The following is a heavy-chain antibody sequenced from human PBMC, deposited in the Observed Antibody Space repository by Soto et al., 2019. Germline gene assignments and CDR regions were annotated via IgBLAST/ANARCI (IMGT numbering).Heavy chain of an antibody. J-gene: IGHJ4*02. V-gene: IGHV1-18*04. CDR2: ISAYNGNT. D-gene: IGHD1-26*01. CDR3: VRYGRPYGIFDY. Sequence: GASVKVSCKASGYTFSSYGISWVRQAPGQGLEWMGWISAYNGNTNYEQKVQGRVTMTADQSTNTAYMELTNLRSDDTAVYYCVRYGRPYGIFDYWGQGTLVTVSS. CDR1: GYTFSSYG.